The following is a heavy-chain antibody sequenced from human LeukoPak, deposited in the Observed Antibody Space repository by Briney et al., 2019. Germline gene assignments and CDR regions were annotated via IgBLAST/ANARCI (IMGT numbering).Heavy chain of an antibody. J-gene: IGHJ1*01. CDR1: GFTFNNYA. D-gene: IGHD5-18*01. Sequence: GGSLRLFCAASGFTFNNYAMTWVSQAPGNGLESFSAISGSCGTTLYAYSVKGRFTISRHNSKSTLYLQMNSLIAEDTAVYYCAKDQGIQLWLKYFQHWGQGTLVTVSS. CDR3: AKDQGIQLWLKYFQH. CDR2: ISGSCGTT. V-gene: IGHV3-23*01.